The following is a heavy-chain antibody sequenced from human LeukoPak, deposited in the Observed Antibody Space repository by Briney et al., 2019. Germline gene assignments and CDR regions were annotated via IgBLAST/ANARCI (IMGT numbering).Heavy chain of an antibody. CDR2: IYYSGST. CDR1: GGSISSGGYY. J-gene: IGHJ6*02. V-gene: IGHV4-31*03. D-gene: IGHD5-18*01. CDR3: ARGAYSYGLYGMDV. Sequence: SETLSLTCTVSGGSISSGGYYWSWIRQHPGKGLEWIGYIYYSGSTYYNPSLKSRVTISVDTSKNQFSLKLSSVTAADTAVCYCARGAYSYGLYGMDVWGQGTTVTVSS.